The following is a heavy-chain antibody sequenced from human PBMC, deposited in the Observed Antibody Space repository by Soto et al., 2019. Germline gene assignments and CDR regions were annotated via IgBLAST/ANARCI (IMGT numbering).Heavy chain of an antibody. CDR1: GGSIISNNHY. CDR2: IYYSGTT. D-gene: IGHD3-9*01. J-gene: IGHJ4*02. CDR3: ARRSTISRGFDY. Sequence: QLQLRESGPGLVKPSETLSLTCTVSGGSIISNNHYWGWIRQPPGKGPEWMGNIYYSGTTYYNPSLKSRVTMSVDTSKGQFSLKLSSMTVADTAVYFCARRSTISRGFDYWGQGTLVTVSS. V-gene: IGHV4-39*01.